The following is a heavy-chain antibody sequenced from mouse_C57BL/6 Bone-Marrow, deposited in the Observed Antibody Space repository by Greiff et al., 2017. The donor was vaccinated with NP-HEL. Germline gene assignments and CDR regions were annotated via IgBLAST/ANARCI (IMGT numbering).Heavy chain of an antibody. CDR3: SRSGIYYYGSSFYYAMDY. CDR1: GYTFTSYW. V-gene: IGHV1-59*01. CDR2: IDPSDSYT. Sequence: QVQLQQPGAELVRPGTSVKLSCKASGYTFTSYWMHWVKQRPGQGLEWIGVIDPSDSYTNYNQKFKGKATLTVDTSSSTAYMQLSSLTSEDSAVYYCSRSGIYYYGSSFYYAMDYWGQGTSVTVSS. J-gene: IGHJ4*01. D-gene: IGHD1-1*01.